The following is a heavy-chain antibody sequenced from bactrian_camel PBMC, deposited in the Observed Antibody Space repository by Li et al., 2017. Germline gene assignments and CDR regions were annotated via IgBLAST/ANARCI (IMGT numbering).Heavy chain of an antibody. CDR1: GFVFRSHV. CDR3: ATVDETDAYNY. V-gene: IGHV3-2*01. D-gene: IGHD1*01. Sequence: GGLVQPGGSLRLSCAASGFVFRSHVMTWVRQAPGKGLEWVSSIYSDGSNTNYADSVKGRFTISRDNAKNTLSLQMNSLKSEDTALYYCATVDETDAYNYWGQGTQVTVS. J-gene: IGHJ4*01. CDR2: IYSDGSNT.